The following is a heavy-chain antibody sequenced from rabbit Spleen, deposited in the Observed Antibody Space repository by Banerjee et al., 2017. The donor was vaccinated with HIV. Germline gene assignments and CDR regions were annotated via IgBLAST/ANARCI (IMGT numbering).Heavy chain of an antibody. CDR3: ARDLVAVIGWNFNL. Sequence: QEQLEESGGGLVKPEASLTLTCKASGFDLNIYWICWVRQAPGKGLEWIACIYTGSSGTTYYASWAKGRFTISKTSSTTVTLQMTSLTAADTATYFCARDLVAVIGWNFNLWGPGTLVTVS. V-gene: IGHV1S45*01. CDR2: IYTGSSGTT. CDR1: GFDLNIYW. J-gene: IGHJ4*01. D-gene: IGHD1-1*01.